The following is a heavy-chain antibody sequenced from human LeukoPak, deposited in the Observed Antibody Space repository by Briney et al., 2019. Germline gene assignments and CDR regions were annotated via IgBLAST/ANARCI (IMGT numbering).Heavy chain of an antibody. CDR1: GGSFSGYY. D-gene: IGHD3-3*01. V-gene: IGHV4-34*01. CDR3: ARDSPYVLRFLEWLGPGRFDP. J-gene: IGHJ5*02. Sequence: SETLSLTCAVYGGSFSGYYWSWIRQPPGKGLEWIGSIYYSGSTYYNPSLKSRVTISVDTSKNQFSLKLSSVTAADTAVYYCARDSPYVLRFLEWLGPGRFDPWGQGTLVTVSS. CDR2: IYYSGST.